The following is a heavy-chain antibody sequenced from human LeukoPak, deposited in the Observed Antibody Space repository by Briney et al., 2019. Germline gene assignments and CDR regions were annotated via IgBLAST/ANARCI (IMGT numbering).Heavy chain of an antibody. J-gene: IGHJ4*02. Sequence: SETLSLTCTVSGGSISSYYWSWLRQPPGKGLEWVGYIYYSGSTYYNPSLKSRVTISVDTSKNQFSLKLSSVTAADTAVYYCARVLAAADLYFDYWGQGTLVTVSS. CDR3: ARVLAAADLYFDY. CDR2: IYYSGST. V-gene: IGHV4-59*08. D-gene: IGHD6-13*01. CDR1: GGSISSYY.